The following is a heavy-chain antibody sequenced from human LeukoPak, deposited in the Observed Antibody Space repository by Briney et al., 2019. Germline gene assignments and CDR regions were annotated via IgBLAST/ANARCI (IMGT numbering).Heavy chain of an antibody. CDR3: ARSHPLVPYFDY. CDR1: GFTFSSYD. J-gene: IGHJ4*02. Sequence: GGSLRLSCAASGFTFSSYDMNWVRQAPGKGLEWISYISSSGSTIYYADSVKGRFTISRDNAKNSLYLQMNSLRAEDTAVYYCARSHPLVPYFDYWGQGTLVTVSS. CDR2: ISSSGSTI. D-gene: IGHD4/OR15-4a*01. V-gene: IGHV3-48*03.